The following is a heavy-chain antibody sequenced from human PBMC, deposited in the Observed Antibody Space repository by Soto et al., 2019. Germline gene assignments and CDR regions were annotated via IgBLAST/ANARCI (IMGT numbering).Heavy chain of an antibody. D-gene: IGHD2-15*01. CDR2: ITDSGDNT. J-gene: IGHJ4*02. Sequence: EVQLLESGGGLVQPGGSLRLSCEASGFTFSSFAMAWVRQAPGKGLEFISVITDSGDNTVDADSVKGRFTMYRDNSKDTLYLQMNYLRAEDTAVYYCAKGMLPYFRGGTCYPIDHWGRGTLVTVSS. CDR1: GFTFSSFA. CDR3: AKGMLPYFRGGTCYPIDH. V-gene: IGHV3-23*01.